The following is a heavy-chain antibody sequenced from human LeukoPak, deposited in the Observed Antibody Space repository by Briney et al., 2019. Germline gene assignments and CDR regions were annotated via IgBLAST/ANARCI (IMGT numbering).Heavy chain of an antibody. Sequence: GASVEVSCKAAGYTFSDYAFHWVRQAPRQRLGWMGWIDTDNGNTKYSQTFQGRVTLIMDTSATTAYMELSSLRPEDTAVYYCARARSGGGELSPPDYWGQGTLVTVSS. J-gene: IGHJ4*02. V-gene: IGHV1-3*04. D-gene: IGHD3-16*02. CDR1: GYTFSDYA. CDR2: IDTDNGNT. CDR3: ARARSGGGELSPPDY.